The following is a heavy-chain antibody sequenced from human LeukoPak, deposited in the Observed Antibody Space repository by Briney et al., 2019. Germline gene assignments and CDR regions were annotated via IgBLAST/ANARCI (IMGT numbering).Heavy chain of an antibody. J-gene: IGHJ5*02. CDR1: GGSISSYF. V-gene: IGHV4-59*08. CDR3: ARSVVPAAIVGGINWFDP. CDR2: ISSSGST. D-gene: IGHD2-2*02. Sequence: SETLSLTCTVSGGSISSYFWTWIRQPPGKGLEWIAYISSSGSTNYNPSLESRVTISVDTSKNQFSLKLSSVTAADTAVYYCARSVVPAAIVGGINWFDPWGQGTLVTVSS.